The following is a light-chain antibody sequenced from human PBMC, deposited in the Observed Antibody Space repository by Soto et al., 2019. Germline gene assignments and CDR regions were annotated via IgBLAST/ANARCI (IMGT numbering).Light chain of an antibody. CDR3: QQYNNWHT. V-gene: IGKV3-15*01. J-gene: IGKJ2*01. CDR1: QSVRSN. CDR2: GAS. Sequence: EIVMTQSPATLSVSPGERATLSCRASQSVRSNLAWYQQKPGQAPRLLIYGASTRATGIPARFSGSGSGTDFTLTISSLQSEDFAVYYCQQYNNWHTFGQGTKLEIK.